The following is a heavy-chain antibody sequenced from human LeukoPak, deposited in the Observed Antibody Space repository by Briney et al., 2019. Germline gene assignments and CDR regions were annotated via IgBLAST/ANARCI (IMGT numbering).Heavy chain of an antibody. CDR1: GYTFTGYY. Sequence: ASVKVSCKASGYTFTGYYMHWVRQAPGQGLEWMGWINPNSGGANYAQKFQGRVTMTRDTSISAAYMELRTLRSDDTAIYYCARDYDILTGYYGYWGQGTLVTVSS. J-gene: IGHJ4*02. D-gene: IGHD3-9*01. CDR2: INPNSGGA. V-gene: IGHV1-2*02. CDR3: ARDYDILTGYYGY.